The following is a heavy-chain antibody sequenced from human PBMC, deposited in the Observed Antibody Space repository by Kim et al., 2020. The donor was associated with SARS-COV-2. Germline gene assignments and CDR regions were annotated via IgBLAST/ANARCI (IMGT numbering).Heavy chain of an antibody. D-gene: IGHD6-19*01. Sequence: SETLSLTCAVSGGSISSSNWWSWVRQPPGKGLEWIGEIYHSGSTNYNPSLKSRVTISVDKSKNQFSLKLSSVTAADTAVYYCARDRLAVAGNGMDVWGQGTTVTVSS. V-gene: IGHV4-4*02. J-gene: IGHJ6*02. CDR3: ARDRLAVAGNGMDV. CDR1: GGSISSSNW. CDR2: IYHSGST.